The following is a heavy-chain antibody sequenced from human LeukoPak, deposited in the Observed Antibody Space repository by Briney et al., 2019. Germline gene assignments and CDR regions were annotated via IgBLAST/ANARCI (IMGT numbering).Heavy chain of an antibody. V-gene: IGHV3-7*01. D-gene: IGHD6-19*01. CDR3: ARDRSQWLVQRPVDY. J-gene: IGHJ4*02. CDR1: GFTFSSYW. Sequence: GGSLRLSCAASGFTFSSYWMSWVRQAPGKGLEWVANIKQDGSEKYYVDSVKGRFTISRDNAKNSLYLQMNSLRAEDTAVYYCARDRSQWLVQRPVDYWGQGTLVTVSS. CDR2: IKQDGSEK.